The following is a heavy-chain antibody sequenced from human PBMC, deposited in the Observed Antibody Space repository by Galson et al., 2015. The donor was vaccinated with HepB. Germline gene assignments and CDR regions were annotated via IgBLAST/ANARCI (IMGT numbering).Heavy chain of an antibody. D-gene: IGHD6-19*01. CDR3: ARDRLDIAVAVPPHGMDV. Sequence: SVKASCKAXGYTFTSYGISWVRQAPGQGLEWMGWISAYNGNTNYAQKLQGRVTMTTDTSTSTAYMELRSLRSDDTAVYYCARDRLDIAVAVPPHGMDVWGQGTTVT. CDR1: GYTFTSYG. CDR2: ISAYNGNT. J-gene: IGHJ6*02. V-gene: IGHV1-18*01.